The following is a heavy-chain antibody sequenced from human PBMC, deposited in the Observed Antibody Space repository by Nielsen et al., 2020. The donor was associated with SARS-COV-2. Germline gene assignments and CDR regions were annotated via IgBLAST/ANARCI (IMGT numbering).Heavy chain of an antibody. D-gene: IGHD3-10*01. CDR3: AKGTGN. J-gene: IGHJ4*02. V-gene: IGHV3-23*01. Sequence: GESLKISCAGSGFTSTTFAMNWARQAPGKGLEWVSGIRGTDNDTYYADSVKGRFTISRDNSKNTLYLQMDSLRVDDTAVYYCAKGTGNWGQGIQVTVSP. CDR2: IRGTDNDT. CDR1: GFTSTTFA.